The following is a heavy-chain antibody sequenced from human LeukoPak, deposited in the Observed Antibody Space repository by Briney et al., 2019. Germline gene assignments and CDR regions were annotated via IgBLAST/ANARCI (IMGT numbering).Heavy chain of an antibody. J-gene: IGHJ4*02. V-gene: IGHV3-33*01. D-gene: IGHD1-26*01. Sequence: GGSLRLSCAASGFSFWHHAMHWVRQAPGKGLEWLSQIWSDGNNKYYADSVKGRFTISRDNSKNTLYLQMNSLRAEDTAVYYCARGVGSGSRLRAGDYWGQGTLVTVSS. CDR3: ARGVGSGSRLRAGDY. CDR1: GFSFWHHA. CDR2: IWSDGNNK.